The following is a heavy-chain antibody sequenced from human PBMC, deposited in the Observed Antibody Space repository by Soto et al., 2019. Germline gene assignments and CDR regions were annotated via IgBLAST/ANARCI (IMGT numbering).Heavy chain of an antibody. V-gene: IGHV3-11*04. CDR3: ARSQGIAARSYDP. CDR1: GFIFTDYS. D-gene: IGHD6-6*01. CDR2: ISSSGSTI. J-gene: IGHJ5*02. Sequence: PGGSLRLSCAASGFIFTDYSMTWIRQAPGKGLEWVSYISSSGSTIYYADSVKGRFTISRDNAKNSLYLQMNSLRAEDTAVYYCARSQGIAARSYDPWGQGTLVTVSS.